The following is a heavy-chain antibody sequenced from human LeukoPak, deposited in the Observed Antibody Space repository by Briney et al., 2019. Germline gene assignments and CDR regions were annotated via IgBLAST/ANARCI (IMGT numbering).Heavy chain of an antibody. D-gene: IGHD6-6*01. CDR3: AKPRQQLVRYGLDV. CDR2: ISGSGGSR. CDR1: GFTFNHYA. V-gene: IGHV3-23*01. Sequence: GGSLRLSCAASGFTFNHYAMSWVRQAPGKGLQWVSYISGSGGSRDYADSVKGRFTISRDNSKSTLYLQMNSLRSEDTAVYYCAKPRQQLVRYGLDVWGQGTTVIVSS. J-gene: IGHJ6*02.